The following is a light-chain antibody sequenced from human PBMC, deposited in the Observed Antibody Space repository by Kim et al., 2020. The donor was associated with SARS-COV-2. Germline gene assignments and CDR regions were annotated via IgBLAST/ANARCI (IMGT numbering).Light chain of an antibody. J-gene: IGKJ2*01. V-gene: IGKV1-5*01. CDR3: QQYNSFSHT. CDR1: QSISTS. Sequence: SASVGDRVTITCRASQSISTSLAWYQQKPGKAPKLLIYDASSPENGVPSRFSGSGSGTEFTLTINSLQPEDLATYYCQQYNSFSHTFGQGTKLEI. CDR2: DAS.